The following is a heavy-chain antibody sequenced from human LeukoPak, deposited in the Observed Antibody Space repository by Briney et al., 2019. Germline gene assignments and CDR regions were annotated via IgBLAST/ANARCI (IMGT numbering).Heavy chain of an antibody. J-gene: IGHJ4*02. D-gene: IGHD3-22*01. CDR2: ISGSGGST. CDR1: GFTFSSYA. V-gene: IGHV3-23*01. CDR3: AKDATYYYDSSGYPYYFDY. Sequence: PGGSLRLSCAASGFTFSSYAMSWVRQAPGKGLEWVSAISGSGGSTYYADSVKGRFTISRDNSKNTLYLQMNSMRAEDTAVYYCAKDATYYYDSSGYPYYFDYWGQGTLVTVSS.